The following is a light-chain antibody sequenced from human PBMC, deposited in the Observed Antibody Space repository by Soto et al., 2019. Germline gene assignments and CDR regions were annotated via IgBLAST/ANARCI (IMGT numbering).Light chain of an antibody. CDR1: QDISSY. V-gene: IGKV1-9*01. Sequence: DIQLTQSPSFLSVSVGDRVIITCRASQDISSYLAWYQQRPGKVPRFLTHAASTLQSGVPSRFSAAGSGTTFTLTISSLQPEDIATYYCQQLNRFPRTFGQGTKVEV. CDR2: AAS. J-gene: IGKJ1*01. CDR3: QQLNRFPRT.